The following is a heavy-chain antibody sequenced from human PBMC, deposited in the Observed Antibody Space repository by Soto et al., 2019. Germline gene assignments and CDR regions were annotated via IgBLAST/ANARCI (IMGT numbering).Heavy chain of an antibody. D-gene: IGHD3-3*01. CDR2: MNPNSGNT. V-gene: IGHV1-8*01. CDR3: ARGRGFLDWLLTPSYYSYMDV. Sequence: ASLKVSCKASGYTFTSYDINWVRQATGQGLEWMGWMNPNSGNTGYAQKFQGRVTMTRNTSISTAYMELSSLRSEDTAVYYCARGRGFLDWLLTPSYYSYMDVWGKGTTVNVSS. CDR1: GYTFTSYD. J-gene: IGHJ6*03.